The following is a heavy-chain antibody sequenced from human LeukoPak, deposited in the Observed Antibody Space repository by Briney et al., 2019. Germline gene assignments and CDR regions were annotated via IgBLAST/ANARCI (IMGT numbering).Heavy chain of an antibody. V-gene: IGHV4-31*03. J-gene: IGHJ6*03. CDR1: GDSVSTGLHY. CDR3: ARGRRGKYSPYFYYHMDV. CDR2: THYSGST. D-gene: IGHD1-26*01. Sequence: SETLSLTCNVSGDSVSTGLHYYSWIRQHPGEGLEWIGCTHYSGSTHYKSSLRGRLIISLDTSKNHVSLKLTSVTAADTAVYYCARGRRGKYSPYFYYHMDVWGTGTPVTVSS.